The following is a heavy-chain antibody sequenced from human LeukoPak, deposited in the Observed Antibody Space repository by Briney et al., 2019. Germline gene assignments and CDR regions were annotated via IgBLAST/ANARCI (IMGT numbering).Heavy chain of an antibody. J-gene: IGHJ4*02. CDR2: ISGSGGST. Sequence: GGSLRLSCAASGFTFSSYAMSWVRQAPGKGLEWGSAISGSGGSTYYADSVKGRFTISRDNSKNTLYLQMNSLRAEDTAVYYCAKAFFPYYYDSSGYYTDYWGQGTLVTVSS. CDR3: AKAFFPYYYDSSGYYTDY. CDR1: GFTFSSYA. D-gene: IGHD3-22*01. V-gene: IGHV3-23*01.